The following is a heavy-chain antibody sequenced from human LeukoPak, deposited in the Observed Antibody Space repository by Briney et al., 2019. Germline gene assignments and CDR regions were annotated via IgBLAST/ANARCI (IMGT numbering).Heavy chain of an antibody. D-gene: IGHD3-22*01. CDR3: AKGKKYYYDSSGYPVDY. J-gene: IGHJ4*02. Sequence: PGGSLRLSCAASGFTFSSYGMHWVRQAPGKGLEWVAFIRYDRSNKYYADSVKGRFTISRDNSKNTLYLQMNSLRAEDTAVYYCAKGKKYYYDSSGYPVDYWGQGTLVTVSS. CDR2: IRYDRSNK. V-gene: IGHV3-30*02. CDR1: GFTFSSYG.